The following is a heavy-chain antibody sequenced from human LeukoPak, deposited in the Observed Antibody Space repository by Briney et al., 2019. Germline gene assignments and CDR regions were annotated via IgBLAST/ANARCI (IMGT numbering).Heavy chain of an antibody. Sequence: PSETLSLTCTVSGGSISSYYWSWIRQPPGKGLEWVGYIYYSGSTNYNPSLESRVTISVDTSWNQFSLKLSSGTAADTAVYYCARGYCSGGSCYGPSGQGTLGTVSS. J-gene: IGHJ5*02. CDR1: GGSISSYY. CDR2: IYYSGST. D-gene: IGHD2-15*01. V-gene: IGHV4-59*01. CDR3: ARGYCSGGSCYGP.